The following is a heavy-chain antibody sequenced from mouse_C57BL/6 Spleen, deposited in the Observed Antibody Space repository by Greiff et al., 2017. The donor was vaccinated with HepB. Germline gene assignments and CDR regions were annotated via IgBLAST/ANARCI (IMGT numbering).Heavy chain of an antibody. Sequence: VQLQQSGAELVRPGTSVKVSCKASGYAFTNYLIEWVKQRPGQGLEWIGVINPGSGGTNYNEKFKGKAKLTADKSSSTAYMQLSSLTSEDSAVYFCARSDGSTVAWFAYWGQGTLVTVSA. CDR2: INPGSGGT. CDR1: GYAFTNYL. V-gene: IGHV1-54*01. CDR3: ARSDGSTVAWFAY. D-gene: IGHD1-1*01. J-gene: IGHJ3*01.